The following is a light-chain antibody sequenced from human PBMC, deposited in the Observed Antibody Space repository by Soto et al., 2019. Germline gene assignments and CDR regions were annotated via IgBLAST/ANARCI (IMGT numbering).Light chain of an antibody. J-gene: IGLJ3*02. Sequence: QSALTQPASVSGSPGQSITISCTGTSSDVGGYNYVSWYQQHPGKAPKLMIYDVSNRPSGVSNRCSGSKSGNTASLTISGLQAEDEADYYCSSYTSSSTWVFGGGTKVTVL. V-gene: IGLV2-14*01. CDR1: SSDVGGYNY. CDR2: DVS. CDR3: SSYTSSSTWV.